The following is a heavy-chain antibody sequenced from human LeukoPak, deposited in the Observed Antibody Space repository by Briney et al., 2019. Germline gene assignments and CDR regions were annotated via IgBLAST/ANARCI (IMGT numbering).Heavy chain of an antibody. CDR3: ARGGITMVRTNWFDP. CDR1: GGSFSGYY. Sequence: SETLSLTCAVYGGSFSGYYWSWIRQPPGKGLEWIGEINHSGSTNYNPSLKSRVTISVDTSKNQFSLKLSSVTAADTAVYYCARGGITMVRTNWFDPWGQGTLVTVSS. D-gene: IGHD3-10*01. V-gene: IGHV4-34*01. CDR2: INHSGST. J-gene: IGHJ5*02.